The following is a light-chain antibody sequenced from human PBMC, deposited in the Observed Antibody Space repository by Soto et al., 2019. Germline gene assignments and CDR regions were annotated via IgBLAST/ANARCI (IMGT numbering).Light chain of an antibody. Sequence: QSALTQPASVSGSPGQSITISCTGTSRDVGGYNYVSWYQQHPGKPPKLMIYDVSNRPSGVSTRFSGSKSGNTASLTISGLQAEDAAAYYCSAYTSSSSVVFGGGTKLTVL. CDR1: SRDVGGYNY. V-gene: IGLV2-14*01. CDR3: SAYTSSSSVV. CDR2: DVS. J-gene: IGLJ2*01.